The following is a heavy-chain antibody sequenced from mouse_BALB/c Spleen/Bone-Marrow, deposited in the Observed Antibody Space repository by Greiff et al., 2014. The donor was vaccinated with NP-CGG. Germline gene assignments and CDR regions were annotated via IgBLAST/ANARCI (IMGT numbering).Heavy chain of an antibody. V-gene: IGHV2-9*02. J-gene: IGHJ2*01. Sequence: VMLVESGPGLVAPSQSLSITCTVSGFSLTSYGVHWVRQPPGKGLEWLGVIWAGGSTNYNSALMSRLSISKDNSKSQVFLKVNSLQTDDTAMYYCASNPYFDYWGQGTTLTVSS. CDR1: GFSLTSYG. CDR2: IWAGGST. D-gene: IGHD6-1*01. CDR3: ASNPYFDY.